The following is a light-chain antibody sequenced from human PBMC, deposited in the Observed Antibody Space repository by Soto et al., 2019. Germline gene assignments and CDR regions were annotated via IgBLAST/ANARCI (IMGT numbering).Light chain of an antibody. J-gene: IGLJ1*01. V-gene: IGLV2-14*01. CDR1: SSDIGGYDY. CDR3: GSCTSSGTLYV. Sequence: QSALTQPASVSGSPGQSITISCTGTSSDIGGYDYVSWYQQRPGKAPTLMIYDVSNRPSGVSNRFSSSKSGNSASLTISGLQAEDEADSYCGSCTSSGTLYVFGTGTQLTVL. CDR2: DVS.